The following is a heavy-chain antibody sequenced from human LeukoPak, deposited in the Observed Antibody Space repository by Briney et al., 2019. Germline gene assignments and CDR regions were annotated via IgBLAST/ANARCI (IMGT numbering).Heavy chain of an antibody. D-gene: IGHD1-26*01. CDR3: ARPWDLLGWFDF. V-gene: IGHV4-59*01. CDR1: GGSISSYY. CDR2: IYSSGST. J-gene: IGHJ4*02. Sequence: PSETLSLTCTVSGGSISSYYWSWIRQPPGKGLEWIGYIYSSGSTNYNPSLKSRVTISVDMSKNQFSLKLRSVTAADTAVYYCARPWDLLGWFDFWGQGALVTVSS.